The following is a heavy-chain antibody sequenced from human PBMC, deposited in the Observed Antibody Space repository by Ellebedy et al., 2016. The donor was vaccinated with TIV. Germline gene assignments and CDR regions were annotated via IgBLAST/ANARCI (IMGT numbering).Heavy chain of an antibody. CDR1: GFTFSSYT. J-gene: IGHJ4*02. D-gene: IGHD1-14*01. CDR2: ISYDGSNR. V-gene: IGHV3-30-3*01. CDR3: ARAQPSLRASYYFDY. Sequence: GESLKISCAASGFTFSSYTMHWVRQAPDKGLEWVAGISYDGSNRYYADSVKGRFTISRDNSKNTLYLQMNSLRGEDTTMYYCARAQPSLRASYYFDYWGQGTLVTVSS.